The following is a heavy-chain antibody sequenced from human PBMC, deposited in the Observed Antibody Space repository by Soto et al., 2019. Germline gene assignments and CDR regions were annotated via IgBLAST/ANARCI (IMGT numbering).Heavy chain of an antibody. J-gene: IGHJ3*02. CDR2: IIPIFGTA. Sequence: ASVKVSCKASGGTFSSYAISWVRQAPGQGLEWMGGIIPIFGTANYAQKFQGRVTITADESTSTAYMELSSLRSEDTAVYYCARARWLRPPGRAAFDIWGQGTMVTVSS. CDR3: ARARWLRPPGRAAFDI. V-gene: IGHV1-69*13. CDR1: GGTFSSYA. D-gene: IGHD5-12*01.